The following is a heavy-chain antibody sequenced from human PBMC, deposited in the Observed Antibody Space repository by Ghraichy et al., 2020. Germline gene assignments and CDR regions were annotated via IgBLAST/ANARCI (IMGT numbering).Heavy chain of an antibody. CDR1: GFTFSSYA. CDR3: VKGARGTDHFDY. V-gene: IGHV3-64D*06. CDR2: ISSNGGST. J-gene: IGHJ4*02. D-gene: IGHD1-1*01. Sequence: GESLNISCSASGFTFSSYAMHWVRQAPGKGLEYVSAISSNGGSTYYADSVKGRFTISRDNSKNTLYLQMSSLRAEDTAVYYCVKGARGTDHFDYWGQGTLVTVSS.